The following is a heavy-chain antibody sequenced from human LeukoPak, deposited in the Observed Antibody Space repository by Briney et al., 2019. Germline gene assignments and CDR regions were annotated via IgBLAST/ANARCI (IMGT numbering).Heavy chain of an antibody. D-gene: IGHD6-13*01. CDR1: GGSFSGYY. CDR2: INHSGST. V-gene: IGHV4-34*01. J-gene: IGHJ4*02. Sequence: SETLSLTCAVYGGSFSGYYWSWIRQPPGKGLEWIGEINHSGSTNYNPSLKSRVTISVDTSKNQFSLKLSSVTATDTAVYYCARVTSSWYYFDYWGQGTLVTVSS. CDR3: ARVTSSWYYFDY.